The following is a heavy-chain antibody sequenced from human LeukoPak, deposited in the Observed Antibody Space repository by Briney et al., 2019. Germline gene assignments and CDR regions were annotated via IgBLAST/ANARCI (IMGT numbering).Heavy chain of an antibody. CDR3: ARLRGCYFGSGTHTGFDY. CDR2: IYYSGST. D-gene: IGHD3-10*01. J-gene: IGHJ4*02. CDR1: GGSISTYY. V-gene: IGHV4-59*12. Sequence: SETLSLTCTVSGGSISTYYWSWIWHPPGKGLEWIGCIYYSGSTNYNPCLKSRLTISVDTSKSQFSLKLSSVTAADTAVYYCARLRGCYFGSGTHTGFDYWGQGTLVSVSS.